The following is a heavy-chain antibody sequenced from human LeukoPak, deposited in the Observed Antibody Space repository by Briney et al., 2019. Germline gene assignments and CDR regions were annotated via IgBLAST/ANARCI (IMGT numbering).Heavy chain of an antibody. J-gene: IGHJ4*02. CDR3: ARYDSSGYYPFDY. D-gene: IGHD3-22*01. CDR1: GGSISSYY. Sequence: SETLSLTCTVSGGSISSYYWSWIRQPPGKGLEWIGYIYYSGSTNYNPSLKSRVTISVDTSKNQFSLKLSSVTAADTAVYYCARYDSSGYYPFDYWGQGTLVTVSS. CDR2: IYYSGST. V-gene: IGHV4-59*12.